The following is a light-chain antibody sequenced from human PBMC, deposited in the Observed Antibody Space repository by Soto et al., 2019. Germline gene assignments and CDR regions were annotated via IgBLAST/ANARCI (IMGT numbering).Light chain of an antibody. CDR2: GAS. V-gene: IGKV3D-15*01. J-gene: IGKJ1*01. Sequence: IVMTQSPATLSVSPGQRATLSCRASQSVSTNLAWYQQKPGQAPRLLIYGASTRATGIPANFSGSGSGTEFTLTISGLQSDDFAVYYCQQYSNWPPWTFGQGPRVDFK. CDR1: QSVSTN. CDR3: QQYSNWPPWT.